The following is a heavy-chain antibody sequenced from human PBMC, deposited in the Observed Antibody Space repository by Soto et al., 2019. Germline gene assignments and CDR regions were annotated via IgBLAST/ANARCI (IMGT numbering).Heavy chain of an antibody. J-gene: IGHJ6*02. V-gene: IGHV3-11*01. CDR3: GWGGDSNGGYYYYGTEG. D-gene: IGHD4-4*01. CDR2: ISSIGSTI. CDR1: GFTFSDYY. Sequence: GSLRLSCAASGFTFSDYYMSWIRQAPWKGLEWVSYISSIGSTIYYADSVKGRFTISRDNAKNSLYLQMNSLRAEDTAVYYCGWGGDSNGGYYYYGTEGWGRGATVIGSS.